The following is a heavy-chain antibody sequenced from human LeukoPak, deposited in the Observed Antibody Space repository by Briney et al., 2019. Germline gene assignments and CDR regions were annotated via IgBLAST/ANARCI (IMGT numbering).Heavy chain of an antibody. CDR3: ARGGPAPHRITLIVVASSTDAFDI. V-gene: IGHV1-8*02. J-gene: IGHJ3*02. CDR2: VNPNSGNT. D-gene: IGHD3-22*01. Sequence: ASVKVSCKASGYTFTNNDINWVRQATGQGLEWMGWVNPNSGNTDYAQKLQGRVTMTTDTSTSTAYMELRSLRSDGTAVYYCARGGPAPHRITLIVVASSTDAFDIWGQGTMVTVSS. CDR1: GYTFTNND.